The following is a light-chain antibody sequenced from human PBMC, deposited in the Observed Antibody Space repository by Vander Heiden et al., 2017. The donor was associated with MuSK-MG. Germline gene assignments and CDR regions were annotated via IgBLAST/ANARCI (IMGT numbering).Light chain of an antibody. V-gene: IGKV2-28*01. CDR2: LGS. J-gene: IGKJ2*01. Sequence: DIVMPQSHHYLPVAPGECTSIPCSSSQSLLHSNGYNHLDRYLQNPGQSPQLLIYLGSKRAAVVPDRFSGSGSGTYFTLIISIVDAEDVVVYYCRRALQTPSTFGQGTRLEIK. CDR3: RRALQTPST. CDR1: QSLLHSNGYNH.